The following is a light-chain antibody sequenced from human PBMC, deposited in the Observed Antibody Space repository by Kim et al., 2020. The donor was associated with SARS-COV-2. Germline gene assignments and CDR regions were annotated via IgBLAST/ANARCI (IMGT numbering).Light chain of an antibody. J-gene: IGKJ2*01. V-gene: IGKV1-5*03. Sequence: SASVGDTVTITCRASQSIRDWLAWYQQKPGKAPKLLIYKASLLESGVPSRFGGRESGTEFTLTISSLQPDDFATYYCQQYHSYPYTFGQGTKLEF. CDR2: KAS. CDR1: QSIRDW. CDR3: QQYHSYPYT.